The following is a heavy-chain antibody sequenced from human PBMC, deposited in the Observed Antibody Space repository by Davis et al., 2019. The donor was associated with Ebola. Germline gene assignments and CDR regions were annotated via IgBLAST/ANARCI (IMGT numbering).Heavy chain of an antibody. V-gene: IGHV3-30*18. J-gene: IGHJ4*02. CDR3: AKLGVARDSRGFDY. Sequence: GESLKTSCAASGFTFSSYGMQWVRQAPGKGLEWVAVISYDGSNKYYADSVKGRFTISRDNSKNTLYLQMNSLRAEDTAVYYCAKLGVARDSRGFDYWGQGTLVTVSS. D-gene: IGHD3-22*01. CDR2: ISYDGSNK. CDR1: GFTFSSYG.